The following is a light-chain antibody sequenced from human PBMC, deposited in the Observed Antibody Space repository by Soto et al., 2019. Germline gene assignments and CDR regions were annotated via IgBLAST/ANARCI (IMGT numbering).Light chain of an antibody. V-gene: IGLV2-23*02. CDR1: SSDVGRYDL. Sequence: QSALTQPASVSGSPGQSITISCTGTSSDVGRYDLVSWYQQHPGKAPKVMIYEVSKRPSGVSNRFSASKSGNRASLTVSGLQAEDEDDYYCCSYAGSSTWVFGGGTKLTVL. CDR3: CSYAGSSTWV. J-gene: IGLJ3*02. CDR2: EVS.